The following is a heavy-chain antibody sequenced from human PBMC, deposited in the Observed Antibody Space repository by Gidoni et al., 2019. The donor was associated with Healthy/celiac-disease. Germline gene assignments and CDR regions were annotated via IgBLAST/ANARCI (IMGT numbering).Heavy chain of an antibody. CDR2: IIPTFGTA. J-gene: IGHJ4*02. Sequence: QVQLVQSGAEVKKPGSSVQVSCMASGGTFSSYAITWVRQAPGQGREWTGGIIPTFGTANYEQKFQSRVTITANESTSTAYMELSSLRSEDTAVYYCARGQDTAMVWGFDYWGQGTLVTVSS. V-gene: IGHV1-69*01. D-gene: IGHD5-18*01. CDR3: ARGQDTAMVWGFDY. CDR1: GGTFSSYA.